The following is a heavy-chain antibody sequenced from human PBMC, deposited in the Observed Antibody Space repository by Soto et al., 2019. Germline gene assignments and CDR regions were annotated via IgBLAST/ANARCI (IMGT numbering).Heavy chain of an antibody. Sequence: GASVKVSCKASGYTFTSYAMYWVRQAPGQSLEWMGWINAGNGNTKYSQKFQGRVTITRDTSASTAYMELSSLRSEDTAVYYCARDGGYCSSTSCYVLDWFDPWGQGTLVTVSS. V-gene: IGHV1-3*01. D-gene: IGHD2-2*01. J-gene: IGHJ5*02. CDR1: GYTFTSYA. CDR2: INAGNGNT. CDR3: ARDGGYCSSTSCYVLDWFDP.